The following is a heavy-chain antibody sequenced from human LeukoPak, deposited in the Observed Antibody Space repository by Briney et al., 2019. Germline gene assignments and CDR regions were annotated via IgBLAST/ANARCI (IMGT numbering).Heavy chain of an antibody. V-gene: IGHV4-39*01. J-gene: IGHJ2*01. Sequence: PSETLSLTCTVSGGSISSRSHYWGWIRQPPGKGLEWIGSIYYSGSTYYNPSLKSRVTISVDTSKNQFSLKLSSVTASDTAVYYCATQPSGDVVPIYTGYWYFDLWGRGTLVTVSS. D-gene: IGHD5-12*01. CDR2: IYYSGST. CDR3: ATQPSGDVVPIYTGYWYFDL. CDR1: GGSISSRSHY.